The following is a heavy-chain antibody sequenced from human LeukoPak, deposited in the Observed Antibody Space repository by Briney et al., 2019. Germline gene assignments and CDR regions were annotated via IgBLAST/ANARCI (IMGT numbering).Heavy chain of an antibody. CDR2: INHSGST. Sequence: SETLSLTCAVYGGSFSGYYWSWIRQPPGKGLEWIGEINHSGSTNYNPSLKSRVTISVDTSKNQFSLNLSSVTAADTAVYYCARFEEYSSSFDYWGRGTLVTVSS. D-gene: IGHD6-6*01. J-gene: IGHJ4*02. V-gene: IGHV4-34*01. CDR3: ARFEEYSSSFDY. CDR1: GGSFSGYY.